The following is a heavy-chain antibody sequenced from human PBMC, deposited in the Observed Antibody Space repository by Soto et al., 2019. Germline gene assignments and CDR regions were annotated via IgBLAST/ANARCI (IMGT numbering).Heavy chain of an antibody. CDR2: ISDHGTYT. V-gene: IGHV3-11*06. Sequence: GGSLRVSCTASGFSFSDYDRRWIRQTPGRGLEWVSYISDHGTYTDYSDSVKGRFTVSRDNAKNSLFLQMNSLRVEDTAVYYCAREVRGRGYPNWFDPWGQGTLVTVS. CDR3: AREVRGRGYPNWFDP. CDR1: GFSFSDYD. D-gene: IGHD5-18*01. J-gene: IGHJ5*02.